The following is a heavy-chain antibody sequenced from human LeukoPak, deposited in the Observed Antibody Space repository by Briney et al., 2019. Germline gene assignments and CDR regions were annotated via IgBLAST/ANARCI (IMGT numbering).Heavy chain of an antibody. Sequence: GGSLRLSCAASGFTFSTYGMHWVRQAPGKGLEWVSSISSSSSYIYYADSVKGRFTISRDNAKNSLYLQMNSLRAEDTAVYYCARGYYYDSSGYYPIFCPFDYWGQGTLVTVSS. J-gene: IGHJ4*02. CDR1: GFTFSTYG. CDR2: ISSSSSYI. CDR3: ARGYYYDSSGYYPIFCPFDY. V-gene: IGHV3-21*01. D-gene: IGHD3-22*01.